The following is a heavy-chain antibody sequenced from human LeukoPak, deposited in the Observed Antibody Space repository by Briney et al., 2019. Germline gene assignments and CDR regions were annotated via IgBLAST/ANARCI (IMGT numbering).Heavy chain of an antibody. CDR1: GFTFSSYG. D-gene: IGHD5-12*01. CDR3: AKVRMSHSGYDLPSY. Sequence: GTSLRLSCAASGFTFSSYGMFWVRQAPGKGLEWVAVIWYDGTNKNYADSVKGRFAISRDNSKNTLYLQMNSLRAEDTAVYYCAKVRMSHSGYDLPSYWGQGTLVTVSS. CDR2: IWYDGTNK. V-gene: IGHV3-33*06. J-gene: IGHJ4*02.